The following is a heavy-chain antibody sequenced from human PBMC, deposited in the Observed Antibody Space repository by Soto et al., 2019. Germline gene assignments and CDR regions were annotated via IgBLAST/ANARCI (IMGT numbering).Heavy chain of an antibody. CDR1: GFTFSGSA. V-gene: IGHV3-73*01. Sequence: EVQLGESGGGLVQPGGSLKLSCAASGFTFSGSAMHWVRQASGKGLEWVGRIRSKPNNYATAYGASVKGRFTISRDDSKNTAYLRMNSLNTEDTAVYYCSRQASDFWSGKPQYYMDVWGKGTTVTVSS. CDR2: IRSKPNNYAT. D-gene: IGHD3-3*01. J-gene: IGHJ6*03. CDR3: SRQASDFWSGKPQYYMDV.